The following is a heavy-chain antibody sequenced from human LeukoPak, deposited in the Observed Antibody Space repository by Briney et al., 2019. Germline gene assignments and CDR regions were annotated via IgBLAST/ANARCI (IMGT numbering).Heavy chain of an antibody. J-gene: IGHJ4*02. CDR1: GFTFSSYG. Sequence: GGSLRLSCAASGFTFSSYGMHWVRQAPGKGLEWVAVISYDGSNKYYADSVKGPFTISRDNSKNTLYLQMNSLRAEDTAVYYCAKDRGFGVFDYWGQGTLVTVSS. V-gene: IGHV3-30*18. D-gene: IGHD3-10*01. CDR2: ISYDGSNK. CDR3: AKDRGFGVFDY.